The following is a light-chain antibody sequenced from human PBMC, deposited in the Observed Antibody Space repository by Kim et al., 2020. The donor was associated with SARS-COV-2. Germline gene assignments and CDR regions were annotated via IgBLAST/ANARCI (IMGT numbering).Light chain of an antibody. J-gene: IGLJ3*02. CDR3: QSYDSSSWV. CDR1: SGSIASNY. V-gene: IGLV6-57*04. Sequence: NFMLTQPHSVSESPGKTVTISCTRSSGSIASNYVQWYQQRPGSAPTTVIYEDNQRPSGVPDRFSCSIDSSSNSASLTISGLKTEDEADYYCQSYDSSSWVFGGGTQLTVL. CDR2: EDN.